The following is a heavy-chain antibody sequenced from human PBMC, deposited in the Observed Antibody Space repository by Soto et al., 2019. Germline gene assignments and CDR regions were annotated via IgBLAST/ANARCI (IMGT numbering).Heavy chain of an antibody. D-gene: IGHD2-2*01. CDR3: ARAYCSSTSCPYGMDV. J-gene: IGHJ6*02. CDR2: IMPIFGTI. V-gene: IGHV1-69*01. CDR1: GGTFSKYA. Sequence: QVQLVQSGAEVKKPGSSVKVSCMASGGTFSKYAISWVRQAPGQGLEWMGGIMPIFGTIKYAQKFQGRVTITADESTSTAYMELSSLRSEDTAVYYCARAYCSSTSCPYGMDVWGQGTTVTVSS.